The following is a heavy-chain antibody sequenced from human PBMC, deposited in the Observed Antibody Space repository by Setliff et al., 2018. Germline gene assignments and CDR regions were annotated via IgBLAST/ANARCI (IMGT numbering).Heavy chain of an antibody. D-gene: IGHD3-10*01. J-gene: IGHJ4*02. CDR1: GDSIGNYY. CDR2: IYVPEST. CDR3: AASRAYTGAVEEWFLPKTFDF. V-gene: IGHV4-4*07. Sequence: PSETLSLTCTVSGDSIGNYYGNWIRRPAGKGLEWIGRIYVPESTKYNPSLKSRVTLSIDTSKNQFSLKLSSVTAADAALYYCAASRAYTGAVEEWFLPKTFDFWGQGSPVTVSS.